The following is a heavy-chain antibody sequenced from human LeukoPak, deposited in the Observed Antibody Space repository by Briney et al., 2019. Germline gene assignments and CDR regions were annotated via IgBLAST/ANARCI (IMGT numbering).Heavy chain of an antibody. D-gene: IGHD3-22*01. V-gene: IGHV4-59*01. Sequence: SETLSLTCTVSGGSISSYYWSWIRQPPGKGLEWIGYIYYSGSTNYNPSLKSRVTISVDTSKNQFSLKLSSVTAADTAVYYCAREAYYYDSSGYYSLDYWGQGTLVTASS. CDR3: AREAYYYDSSGYYSLDY. CDR1: GGSISSYY. J-gene: IGHJ4*02. CDR2: IYYSGST.